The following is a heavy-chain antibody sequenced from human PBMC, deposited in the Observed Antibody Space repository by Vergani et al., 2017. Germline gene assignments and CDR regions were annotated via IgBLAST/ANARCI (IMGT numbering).Heavy chain of an antibody. CDR3: AKDYNIMGALHY. D-gene: IGHD5-12*01. CDR1: EFTFSTYS. Sequence: EVQLVESGGGLVKTGGSLRLSCAASEFTFSTYSMNWVRQAPGKGLEWVSTITYNGGRTYYADYVTGRFTISRDNSKNTLLLQLKTLRAEDTGVYYCAKDYNIMGALHYWGQGTLVAVSS. J-gene: IGHJ4*02. V-gene: IGHV3-23*04. CDR2: ITYNGGRT.